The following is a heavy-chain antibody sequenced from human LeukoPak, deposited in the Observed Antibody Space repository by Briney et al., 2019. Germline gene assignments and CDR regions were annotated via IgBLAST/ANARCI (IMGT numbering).Heavy chain of an antibody. CDR2: IYHSEST. CDR1: GGSISSSNW. Sequence: SETLSLTCAVSGGSISSSNWWSWVRQPPGKGLEWIGEIYHSESTNYNPSLKSRVTISVDKSKNQFSLKLSSVTAADTAVYYCARRAMVRGVTFDYWGQGTLVTVSS. J-gene: IGHJ4*02. CDR3: ARRAMVRGVTFDY. D-gene: IGHD3-10*01. V-gene: IGHV4-4*02.